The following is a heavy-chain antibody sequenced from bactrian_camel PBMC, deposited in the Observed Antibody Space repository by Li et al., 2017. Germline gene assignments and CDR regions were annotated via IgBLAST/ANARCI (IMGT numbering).Heavy chain of an antibody. CDR2: FDTGDGST. Sequence: HVQLVESGGGSMQAGGSLRLSCAASGYTYSDNCLAWFRQAPGEEREGVASFDTGDGSTYYVDSVKGRFTISHDNAKNTVYLEMNSLKPEDTAMYYCAADGIWACTGGALNVAGFTYRGQGTQVTVS. CDR3: AADGIWACTGGALNVAGFTY. D-gene: IGHD1*01. CDR1: GYTYSDNC. J-gene: IGHJ4*01. V-gene: IGHV3S1*01.